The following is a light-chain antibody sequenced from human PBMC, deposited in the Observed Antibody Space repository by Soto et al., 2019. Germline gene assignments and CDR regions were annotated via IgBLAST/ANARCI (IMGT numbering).Light chain of an antibody. CDR1: QSVSNNY. J-gene: IGKJ1*01. CDR2: GAT. CDR3: QQYGSSGT. Sequence: ETALMQSPGTLSLSPGERASLSCRASQSVSNNYLAWYQQKHGQAPRLLICGATNRATGIPDRFSGSGSGTDFTLTISRLEPEDFAVYYCQQYGSSGTFGQGTKVDIK. V-gene: IGKV3-20*01.